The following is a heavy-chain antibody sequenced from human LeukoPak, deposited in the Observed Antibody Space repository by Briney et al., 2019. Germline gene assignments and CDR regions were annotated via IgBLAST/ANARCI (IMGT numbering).Heavy chain of an antibody. J-gene: IGHJ4*02. D-gene: IGHD4-17*01. CDR2: INPDGSTT. Sequence: GGSLRLSCAASGFTFTNYWMFWVRQAPGKGLVWVSGINPDGSTTTYADSVKGRFTISREDAKSTLYLHMNILRVEDTAVYYCARGRYGDYHWGQGILVTVSS. CDR1: GFTFTNYW. V-gene: IGHV3-74*01. CDR3: ARGRYGDYH.